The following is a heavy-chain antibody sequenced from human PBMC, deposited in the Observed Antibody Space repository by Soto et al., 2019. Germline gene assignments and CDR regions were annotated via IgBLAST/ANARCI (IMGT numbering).Heavy chain of an antibody. J-gene: IGHJ5*02. D-gene: IGHD3-10*02. CDR2: ISSSSSTI. CDR1: GFTFSSYS. Sequence: EVQLVESGGGLVQPGGSLRLSCAASGFTFSSYSMNWVRQAPGKGLEWVSYISSSSSTIYYADSVKGRFTISRDNAKNSLYLQMNSLRAEDTAVYYCAVPRVRWFDPWGQGTLVSVSS. CDR3: AVPRVRWFDP. V-gene: IGHV3-48*01.